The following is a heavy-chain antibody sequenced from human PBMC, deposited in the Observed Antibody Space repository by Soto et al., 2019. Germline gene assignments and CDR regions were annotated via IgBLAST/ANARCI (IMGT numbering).Heavy chain of an antibody. CDR2: IYYSGST. D-gene: IGHD6-13*01. CDR3: ARDPGNPNYFDS. V-gene: IGHV4-31*03. CDR1: GGSISSGGYY. Sequence: PSETLSLTCNVSGGSISSGGYYWTWIRQHPGKGLEWIGYIYYSGSTYYNPSLKSRVTMSVDTSKNQFSLKLSSVTAADTAMYYCARDPGNPNYFDSRGQGTLVTVS. J-gene: IGHJ4*02.